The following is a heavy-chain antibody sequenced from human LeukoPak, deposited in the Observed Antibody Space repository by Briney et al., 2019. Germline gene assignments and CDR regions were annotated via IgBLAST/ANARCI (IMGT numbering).Heavy chain of an antibody. Sequence: SETLSLTCAVYGGSFSGYYWSWIRQPPGKGLEWIGEINHSGSTNYNPSLKSRVTISVDTSKNQFSLKLSSVTAADTAVYYCAESGLASFWGQGTLVTVSS. V-gene: IGHV4-34*01. CDR1: GGSFSGYY. CDR3: AESGLASF. J-gene: IGHJ4*02. D-gene: IGHD5-12*01. CDR2: INHSGST.